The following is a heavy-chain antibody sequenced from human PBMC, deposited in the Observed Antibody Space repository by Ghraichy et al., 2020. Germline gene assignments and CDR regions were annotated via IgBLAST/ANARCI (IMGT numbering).Heavy chain of an antibody. CDR3: ARGFDASGTANLNYFDS. CDR2: IYIGGGT. J-gene: IGHJ4*02. V-gene: IGHV3-53*01. D-gene: IGHD3-10*01. CDR1: GFAVSGNY. Sequence: SLNISCAASGFAVSGNYMGWVRQTPGKGLEWVSVIYIGGGTYYEDSVKGRFTISRDNLKNTVYLQINGLRAEDTALYYCARGFDASGTANLNYFDSWGQGTLVTVSS.